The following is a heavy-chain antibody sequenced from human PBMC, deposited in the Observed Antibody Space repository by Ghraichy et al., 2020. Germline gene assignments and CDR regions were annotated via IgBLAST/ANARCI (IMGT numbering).Heavy chain of an antibody. V-gene: IGHV1-18*01. Sequence: ASVKVSCKASGYTFTSYGISWVRQAPGQGLEWMGWISAYNGDTNYAQKLQGRVTMTTDTSTSTAYMELRSLRSDDTAVYYCARVDPDYYDSSGYYYVFDYWGQGTLVTVSS. CDR2: ISAYNGDT. CDR3: ARVDPDYYDSSGYYYVFDY. J-gene: IGHJ4*02. CDR1: GYTFTSYG. D-gene: IGHD3-22*01.